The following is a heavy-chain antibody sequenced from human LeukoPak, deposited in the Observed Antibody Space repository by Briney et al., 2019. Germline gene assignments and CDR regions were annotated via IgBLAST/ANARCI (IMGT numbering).Heavy chain of an antibody. V-gene: IGHV3-30*02. CDR1: GLPFTTYG. CDR2: IRFDGGKR. Sequence: PGGSLRLSFAASGLPFTTYGMHWVRQAPGKGLEWVAFIRFDGGKRDYAGSVKGRFTISRDNSKHILFLQMNNLGAEDTAVYYCATDPPDSLVNVFVDYWGQGTLVTVSS. J-gene: IGHJ4*02. CDR3: ATDPPDSLVNVFVDY. D-gene: IGHD2-2*01.